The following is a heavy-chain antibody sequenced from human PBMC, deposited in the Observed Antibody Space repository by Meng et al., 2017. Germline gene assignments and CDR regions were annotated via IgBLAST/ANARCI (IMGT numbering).Heavy chain of an antibody. D-gene: IGHD6-6*01. V-gene: IGHV4-34*01. Sequence: QVTLQQGGAGLLKPSETRSLTCAVYGGSFSGYYWSWIRQPPGKGLEWIGEINHSGSTNYNPSLKSRVTISVDTSKNQFSLKLSSVTAADTAVYYCARRGIAARPFYYWGQGTRVTVSS. CDR2: INHSGST. CDR3: ARRGIAARPFYY. J-gene: IGHJ4*02. CDR1: GGSFSGYY.